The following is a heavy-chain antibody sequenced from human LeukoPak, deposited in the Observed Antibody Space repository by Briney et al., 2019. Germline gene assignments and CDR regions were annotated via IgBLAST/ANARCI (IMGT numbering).Heavy chain of an antibody. J-gene: IGHJ2*01. Sequence: PGGSLRLSCAASGFTVSSNYMSWVRQAPGKGLEWVSVIYSGGSTYYADSVKGRFTISRDNSKNTLYLQMNSLRAEDTAVYYCVRGGSSGWYYGWYFDLWGRGTLVTVSS. V-gene: IGHV3-66*01. D-gene: IGHD6-19*01. CDR3: VRGGSSGWYYGWYFDL. CDR2: IYSGGST. CDR1: GFTVSSNY.